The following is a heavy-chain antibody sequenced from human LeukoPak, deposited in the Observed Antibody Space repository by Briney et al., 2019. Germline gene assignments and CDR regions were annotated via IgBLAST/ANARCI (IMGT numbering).Heavy chain of an antibody. CDR1: GFTFSSYS. D-gene: IGHD1-26*01. J-gene: IGHJ4*02. Sequence: GGSLRLSCAASGFTFSSYSMNWVRQAPGKGLEWVSAISGSGGSTYYADSVKGRFTISRDNSKNTLYLQMNSLRAEDTAVYYCAKVGLPHGSYGEPFDYWGQGTLVTVSS. V-gene: IGHV3-23*01. CDR3: AKVGLPHGSYGEPFDY. CDR2: ISGSGGST.